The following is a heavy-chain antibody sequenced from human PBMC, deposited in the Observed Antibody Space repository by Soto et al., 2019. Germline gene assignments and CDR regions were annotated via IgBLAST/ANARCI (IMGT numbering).Heavy chain of an antibody. J-gene: IGHJ4*02. Sequence: PSETLSLTCNVSGGSITGYHWSWIRQPPGKGLEWIGYISNSGSTNYNPSLESRVTISVETSKNQISLNLIFVTAADTAVYYCAATPHYWGQGTLVTVSS. CDR3: AATPHY. CDR2: ISNSGST. V-gene: IGHV4-59*01. CDR1: GGSITGYH.